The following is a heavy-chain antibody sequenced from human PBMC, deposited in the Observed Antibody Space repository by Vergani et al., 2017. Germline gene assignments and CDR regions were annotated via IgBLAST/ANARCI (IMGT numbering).Heavy chain of an antibody. CDR3: AREGGDYYYDSSGTVFDY. D-gene: IGHD3-22*01. Sequence: EVQLVESGGGLVQPGGSLRLSCAASGFTFSSYWMSWVRQAPGKGLEWVANIKQDGSEKYYVDSVKGRFTISRDNAKNSLYLQMNSLRAEDTAVYYCAREGGDYYYDSSGTVFDYGGQGTLVTVSS. CDR2: IKQDGSEK. V-gene: IGHV3-7*01. CDR1: GFTFSSYW. J-gene: IGHJ4*02.